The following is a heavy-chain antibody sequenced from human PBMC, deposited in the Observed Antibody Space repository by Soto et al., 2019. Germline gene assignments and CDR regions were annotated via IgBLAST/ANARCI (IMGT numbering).Heavy chain of an antibody. J-gene: IGHJ6*02. CDR1: GFTFTSSA. CDR3: AREGAAYYSYYYGTDV. D-gene: IGHD3-16*01. Sequence: SVKVSCKASGFTFTSSAVQGARQARGQRLEWIGWIVVGSGNTNYAQKFQERVTITMDMSTSTAYVKLNSVTAADTAVYYCAREGAAYYSYYYGTDVWGQGTTVTVSS. CDR2: IVVGSGNT. V-gene: IGHV1-58*01.